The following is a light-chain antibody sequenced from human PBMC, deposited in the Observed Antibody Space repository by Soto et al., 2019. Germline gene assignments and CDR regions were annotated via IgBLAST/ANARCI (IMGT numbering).Light chain of an antibody. CDR2: EVT. J-gene: IGLJ1*01. CDR1: SSDVGGYNY. Sequence: QSALTQPPSASGSPGQSVTISCTGTSSDVGGYNYVSWYQQHPGKAPKLMIYEVTKRPSGVPDRFSGSKSGNTASLTVSGLQADDEADYYCSSFAGTILYVFGTGTKVTVL. V-gene: IGLV2-8*01. CDR3: SSFAGTILYV.